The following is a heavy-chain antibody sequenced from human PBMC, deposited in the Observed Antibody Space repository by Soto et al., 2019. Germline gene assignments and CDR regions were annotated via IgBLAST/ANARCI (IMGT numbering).Heavy chain of an antibody. CDR1: GGTFSSYA. Sequence: QVQLVQSGAEVKKPGSSVKVSCKASGGTFSSYAISWVRQAPGQGLEWMGGIIPIFGTANYAQKFQGRVTITADESTSTAYMELSSLRSEDTAVYYCATRHQYYYGSGSYRPPNWFDPWGQGTLVTVSS. J-gene: IGHJ5*02. V-gene: IGHV1-69*01. CDR3: ATRHQYYYGSGSYRPPNWFDP. CDR2: IIPIFGTA. D-gene: IGHD3-10*01.